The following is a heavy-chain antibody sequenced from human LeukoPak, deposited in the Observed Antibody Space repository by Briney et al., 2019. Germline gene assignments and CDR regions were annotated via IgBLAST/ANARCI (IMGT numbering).Heavy chain of an antibody. CDR1: GYTFSVYG. D-gene: IGHD3-16*01. J-gene: IGHJ4*02. V-gene: IGHV1-18*01. CDR3: AKDPRRMARLITFGGGRPYYFDY. CDR2: ISPYNGNT. Sequence: ASVKVSCKASGYTFSVYGITWVRQAPGQGLEWMGWISPYNGNTSYAQKLQGRVTMTTDTSTSTAYMELNSLRAEDTAVYYCAKDPRRMARLITFGGGRPYYFDYWGQGTLVTVSS.